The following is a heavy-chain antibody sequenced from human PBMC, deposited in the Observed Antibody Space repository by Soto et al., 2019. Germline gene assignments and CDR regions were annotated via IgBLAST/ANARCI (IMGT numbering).Heavy chain of an antibody. D-gene: IGHD3-22*01. V-gene: IGHV4-31*03. CDR3: GRGEDYYETSGQNAADY. CDR1: GGSISSGGYC. CDR2: NYYDRST. J-gene: IGHJ4*01. Sequence: PSETLSLTCSVSGGSISSGGYCWSWIRQHPGEGLEWIGYNYYDRSTYYNPPPKRRPTISADTSKNRLSPKMITATAADTAVYYCGRGEDYYETSGQNAADYGGRGHLATVSA.